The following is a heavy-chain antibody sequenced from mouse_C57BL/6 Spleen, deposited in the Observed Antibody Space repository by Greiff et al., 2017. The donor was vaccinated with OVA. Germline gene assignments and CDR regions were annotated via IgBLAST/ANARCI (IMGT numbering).Heavy chain of an antibody. CDR2: ISYSGST. V-gene: IGHV3-1*01. Sequence: VQLKESGPGMVKPSQSLSLTCTVTGYSITSGYDWHWIRHFPGNKLEWMGYISYSGSTNYNPSLKSRISITHDTSKNHFFLKLNSVTTEDTATYYCARGYSNDWYFDVWGTGTTVTVSS. CDR3: ARGYSNDWYFDV. J-gene: IGHJ1*03. CDR1: GYSITSGYD. D-gene: IGHD2-5*01.